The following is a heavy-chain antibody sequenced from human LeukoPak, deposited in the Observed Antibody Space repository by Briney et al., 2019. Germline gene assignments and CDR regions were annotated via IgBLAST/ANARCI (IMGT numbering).Heavy chain of an antibody. CDR2: IDPSDSYT. D-gene: IGHD6-19*01. J-gene: IGHJ5*02. CDR1: GYSFTSYW. V-gene: IGHV5-10-1*01. CDR3: ARHGGYSSGWGSLEFDP. Sequence: GESLKISCKGSGYSFTSYWISWVRQMPGKGLEWMGRIDPSDSYTNYSPSFQGHVTISADKSISTAYLQWSSLKASDTAMYYCARHGGYSSGWGSLEFDPWGQGTLVTVSS.